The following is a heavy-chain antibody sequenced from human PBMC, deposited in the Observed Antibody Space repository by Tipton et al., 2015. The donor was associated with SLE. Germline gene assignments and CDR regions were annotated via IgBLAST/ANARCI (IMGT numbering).Heavy chain of an antibody. J-gene: IGHJ1*01. D-gene: IGHD6-19*01. V-gene: IGHV4-59*12. CDR2: IYHTGST. CDR1: GGSTINYC. CDR3: ARDGSQWLAAYFHH. Sequence: TLSLTCTVSGGSTINYCWSWIRQPPGKGLEWVGSIYHTGSTYYNPSLKSRVTISLDTSKNQFSLKLSSVTAADTAVYYCARDGSQWLAAYFHHWGQGTLVTVSS.